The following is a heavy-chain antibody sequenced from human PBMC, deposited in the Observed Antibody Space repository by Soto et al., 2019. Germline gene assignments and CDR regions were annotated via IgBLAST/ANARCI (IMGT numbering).Heavy chain of an antibody. CDR1: GFTFSSYE. D-gene: IGHD7-27*01. CDR3: ASSPNWGSRWSGY. J-gene: IGHJ4*02. CDR2: ISSSGSTI. V-gene: IGHV3-48*03. Sequence: PGGSLRLSCAASGFTFSSYEMNWVRQAPGKGLEWVSYISSSGSTIYYADSVKGRFTISRDNAKNSLYLQMNSLRAEDTAVYYCASSPNWGSRWSGYWGQGTLVTVSS.